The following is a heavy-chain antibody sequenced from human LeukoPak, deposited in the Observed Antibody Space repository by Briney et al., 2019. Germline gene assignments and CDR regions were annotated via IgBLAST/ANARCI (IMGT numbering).Heavy chain of an antibody. D-gene: IGHD3-22*01. CDR2: INHSGST. Sequence: SETLSLTCTVSGGSVNSSSYYWSWIRQPPGKGLEWIGEINHSGSTNYNPSLKSRVTISVDTSKNQFSLKLSSVTAADTAVYYCATIPDDSSGYYGNDYWGQGTLVTVSS. CDR3: ATIPDDSSGYYGNDY. J-gene: IGHJ4*02. CDR1: GGSVNSSSYY. V-gene: IGHV4-61*01.